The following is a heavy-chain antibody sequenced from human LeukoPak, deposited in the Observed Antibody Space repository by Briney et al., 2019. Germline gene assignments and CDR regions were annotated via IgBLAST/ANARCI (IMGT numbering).Heavy chain of an antibody. V-gene: IGHV3-30-3*01. CDR1: GFTFSSYA. J-gene: IGHJ4*02. Sequence: GGSLRLSCAASGFTFSSYAMHWVRQAPGKGLEWVAVISYDGSNKYYADSVKGRFTISRDNSKNTLYLQMNSLRAEDTAVYYCASIVGAIGPFDYWGQGILVTVSS. CDR3: ASIVGAIGPFDY. CDR2: ISYDGSNK. D-gene: IGHD1-26*01.